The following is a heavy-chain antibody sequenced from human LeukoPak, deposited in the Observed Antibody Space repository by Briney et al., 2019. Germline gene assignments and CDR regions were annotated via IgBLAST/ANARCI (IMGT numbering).Heavy chain of an antibody. Sequence: GGSLRLSCAASGFTFSNYEMNWVRQAPGKGLEWVSYISDSGTTIYYGDSVKGRFTISRDNAKKSLYLQMNSLRAEDTAVYYCARDGSNYNILTGYYSLWGQGAQVTVSS. J-gene: IGHJ4*02. CDR2: ISDSGTTI. CDR1: GFTFSNYE. V-gene: IGHV3-48*03. CDR3: ARDGSNYNILTGYYSL. D-gene: IGHD3-9*01.